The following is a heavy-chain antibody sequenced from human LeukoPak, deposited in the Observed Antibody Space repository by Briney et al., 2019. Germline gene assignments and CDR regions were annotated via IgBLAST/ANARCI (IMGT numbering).Heavy chain of an antibody. Sequence: SQTLSLTCAISGDSVSSNSGTWNWNRQSPSRGLEWLGRTYYRSKWYNDYAVSVKSRITINPDTSKYQFSLQLNSVTPEDTAVYYCARGRSALFDYWGQGTLVTVSS. CDR3: ARGRSALFDY. CDR1: GDSVSSNSGT. J-gene: IGHJ4*02. V-gene: IGHV6-1*01. CDR2: TYYRSKWYN.